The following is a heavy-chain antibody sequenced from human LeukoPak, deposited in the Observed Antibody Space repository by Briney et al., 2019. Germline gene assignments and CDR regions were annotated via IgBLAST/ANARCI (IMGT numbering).Heavy chain of an antibody. V-gene: IGHV3-66*01. D-gene: IGHD3-9*01. CDR1: GFTFSSYG. CDR2: IYSGGST. J-gene: IGHJ6*02. CDR3: ARDSPYYDILTGYTTYYYGMDV. Sequence: GGSLRLSCAASGFTFSSYGMHWVRQAPGKGLEWVSVIYSGGSTYYADSVKGRFTISRDNSKNTLYLQMNSLRAEDTAVYYCARDSPYYDILTGYTTYYYGMDVWGQGTTVTVSS.